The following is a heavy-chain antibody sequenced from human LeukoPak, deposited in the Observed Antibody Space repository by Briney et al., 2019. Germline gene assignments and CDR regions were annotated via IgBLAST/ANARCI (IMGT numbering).Heavy chain of an antibody. CDR3: ARDRGWAGYSYGFYY. Sequence: ASVNVSCKASGYTFTGYYMHWVRQAPGQGLEWMGWINPNSGGTNYAQKFQGWVTMTRDTSISTAYMELSRLRSEDTAVYYCARDRGWAGYSYGFYYWGQGTLVTVSS. D-gene: IGHD5-18*01. V-gene: IGHV1-2*04. J-gene: IGHJ4*02. CDR1: GYTFTGYY. CDR2: INPNSGGT.